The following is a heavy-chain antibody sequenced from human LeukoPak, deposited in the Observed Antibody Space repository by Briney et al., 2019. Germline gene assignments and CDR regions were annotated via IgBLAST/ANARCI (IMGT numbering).Heavy chain of an antibody. CDR1: GYSFTSYW. Sequence: GESLKISCKGSGYSFTSYWIGWVRQMPGKGLEWMGIIYPGDSDTRYSLSFQGEVTNSADKSISTAYLQWSSLKASDTAMYYCARQVEMATIPHFDYWGQGTLVTVSS. D-gene: IGHD5-24*01. V-gene: IGHV5-51*01. CDR2: IYPGDSDT. J-gene: IGHJ4*02. CDR3: ARQVEMATIPHFDY.